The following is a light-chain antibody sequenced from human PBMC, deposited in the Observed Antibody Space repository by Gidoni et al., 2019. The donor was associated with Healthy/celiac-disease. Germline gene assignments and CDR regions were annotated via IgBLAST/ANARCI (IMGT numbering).Light chain of an antibody. V-gene: IGKV1-5*01. CDR1: QSISSW. CDR3: QQYNSYSYT. J-gene: IGKJ2*01. Sequence: DIQMTQSPSTLSASVGDRVTIPCRASQSISSWLAWYQQKPGKAPKVLIYDASSLESGVPSRFSGSGSGTEFTLTISSLQPDDFATYYCQQYNSYSYTFGQGTKLEIK. CDR2: DAS.